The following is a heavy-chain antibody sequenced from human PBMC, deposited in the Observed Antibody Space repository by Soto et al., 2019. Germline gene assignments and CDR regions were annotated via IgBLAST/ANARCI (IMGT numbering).Heavy chain of an antibody. Sequence: PGGSLRLPWTGAECTFGDYGVNWFRQTPGKGLEWVGRIRSKAYGETTAYAESVKGRLSISREDSKSIAYLQMNSLKTDDTAVYYCARGADGVGGAYGVDVWGQGTRVTVSS. CDR1: ECTFGDYG. CDR3: ARGADGVGGAYGVDV. J-gene: IGHJ6*02. CDR2: IRSKAYGETT. V-gene: IGHV3-49*03. D-gene: IGHD2-15*01.